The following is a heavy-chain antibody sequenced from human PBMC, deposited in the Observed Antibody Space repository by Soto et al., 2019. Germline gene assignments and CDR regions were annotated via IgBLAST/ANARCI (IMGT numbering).Heavy chain of an antibody. CDR3: ARGPGSGSYFRVDYYYGMDV. CDR1: GGSISSSNW. Sequence: SETLSLTCAVSGGSISSSNWWSWVRQPPGKGLEWIGEIYHSGSTNYNPSLKSRVTISVDKSKNQFSLKLSSVTAADTAVYYCARGPGSGSYFRVDYYYGMDVWGQGTTVTVS. D-gene: IGHD1-26*01. J-gene: IGHJ6*02. V-gene: IGHV4-4*02. CDR2: IYHSGST.